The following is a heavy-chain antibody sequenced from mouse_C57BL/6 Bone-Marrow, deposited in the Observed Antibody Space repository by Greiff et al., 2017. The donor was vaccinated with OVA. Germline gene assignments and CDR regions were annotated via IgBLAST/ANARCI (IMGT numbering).Heavy chain of an antibody. J-gene: IGHJ1*03. CDR1: GYTFTSYW. CDR3: ARWGYYYGSSPYWYFDV. V-gene: IGHV1-64*01. D-gene: IGHD1-1*01. Sequence: QVQLQQPGAELVKPGASVKLSCKASGYTFTSYWMHWVKQRPGQGLEWIGMIHPNSGSTNYNEKFKSKATLTVDKSSSTAYMQLSSLTSEDCAVYYCARWGYYYGSSPYWYFDVWGTGTTVTVSS. CDR2: IHPNSGST.